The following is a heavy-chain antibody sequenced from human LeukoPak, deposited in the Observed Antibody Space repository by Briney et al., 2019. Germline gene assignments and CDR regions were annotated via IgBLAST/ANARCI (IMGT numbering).Heavy chain of an antibody. CDR1: GGSFSGYY. CDR2: INHSGST. V-gene: IGHV4-34*01. D-gene: IGHD5-12*01. CDR3: ARVKRYSGYDSPLDY. Sequence: SETLSLTCAVYGGSFSGYYWSWICQPPGKGLEWIGEINHSGSTNYNPSLKSRVTISVDTSKNQFSLKLSSVTAADTAVYYCARVKRYSGYDSPLDYWGQGTLVTVSS. J-gene: IGHJ4*02.